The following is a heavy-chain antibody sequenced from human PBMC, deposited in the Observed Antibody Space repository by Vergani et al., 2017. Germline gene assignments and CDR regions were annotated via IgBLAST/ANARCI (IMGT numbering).Heavy chain of an antibody. CDR1: GYSFTSYW. CDR3: ARQNDYGDYGSAFDI. Sequence: EVQLVQSGAEVKKPGESLKISCKGSGYSFTSYWIGWVRQMPGKGLGWVGIIYPGDSDTRYSPSFQGQVTIAADKSISTAYLQWSSLKASDTAMYYCARQNDYGDYGSAFDIWGQGTMVTVSS. D-gene: IGHD4-17*01. J-gene: IGHJ3*02. V-gene: IGHV5-51*01. CDR2: IYPGDSDT.